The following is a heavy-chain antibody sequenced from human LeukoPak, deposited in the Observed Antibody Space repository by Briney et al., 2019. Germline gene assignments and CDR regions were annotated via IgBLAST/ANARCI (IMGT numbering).Heavy chain of an antibody. CDR2: ISYDGSNK. D-gene: IGHD3-10*01. CDR1: GFTFSSYA. Sequence: GRSLRLSCAASGFTFSSYAMHWVRQAPGKGLEWVAVISYDGSNKYYADSVKGRFTISRDNSKNTLYLQMNSLRAEDTAVYYCARANYLDAFDIWGQGTMVTVSS. J-gene: IGHJ3*02. CDR3: ARANYLDAFDI. V-gene: IGHV3-30-3*01.